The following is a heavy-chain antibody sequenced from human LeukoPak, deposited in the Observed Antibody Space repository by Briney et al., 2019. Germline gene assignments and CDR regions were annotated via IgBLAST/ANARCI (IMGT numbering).Heavy chain of an antibody. V-gene: IGHV4-30-2*01. Sequence: SRTLSLTCAVSGGSISSGGYSWSWIRQPPGKGLEWIGYIYHSGSTYYNPSLKSRVTISVDRSKNQFSLKLSSVTAADTAVYYCARGVPPHYWGQGTLVTVSS. CDR3: ARGVPPHY. CDR2: IYHSGST. J-gene: IGHJ4*02. CDR1: GGSISSGGYS.